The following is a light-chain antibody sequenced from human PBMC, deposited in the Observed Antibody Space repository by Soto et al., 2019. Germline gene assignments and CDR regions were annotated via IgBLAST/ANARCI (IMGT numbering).Light chain of an antibody. Sequence: EIVLTQSPGTLSLSPGERVTLSCRARQSLSSGYLAWYQQKFGQAPRLLIYDASRRATGIPERFSGSGSGTDFTLTINRLEPEDFAVYYCQQYGSSPTFGLGTKVDIK. CDR2: DAS. J-gene: IGKJ1*01. CDR1: QSLSSGY. CDR3: QQYGSSPT. V-gene: IGKV3-20*01.